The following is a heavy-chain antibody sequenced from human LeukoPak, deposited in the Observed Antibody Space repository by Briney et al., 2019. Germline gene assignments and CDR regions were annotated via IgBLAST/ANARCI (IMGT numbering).Heavy chain of an antibody. D-gene: IGHD1-1*01. CDR2: ISAYNGNT. CDR3: ARAPGATTEDWFDP. J-gene: IGHJ5*02. CDR1: GYTFTIYG. Sequence: GASVTVSFTASGYTFTIYGISWVRQAPGQGLEWMGWISAYNGNTNYSQKLQGRVTMTTDTSTSTAYMELRSLRSDDTAVYYCARAPGATTEDWFDPWGQGTLVTVSS. V-gene: IGHV1-18*01.